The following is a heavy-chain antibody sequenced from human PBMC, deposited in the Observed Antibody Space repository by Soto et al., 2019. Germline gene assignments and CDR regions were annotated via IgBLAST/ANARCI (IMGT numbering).Heavy chain of an antibody. V-gene: IGHV1-18*04. CDR3: ARERDGSSWSSAESLQY. D-gene: IGHD6-13*01. CDR1: GYTFTGYY. Sequence: ASVKVSCKASGYTFTGYYMHWVRQAPGQGLEWMGWINTYNANTYYAQKLQCRVTMTTDTSTSTAYMELRSLRSDDTAVFYCARERDGSSWSSAESLQYWGQGTLVTVSS. J-gene: IGHJ1*01. CDR2: INTYNANT.